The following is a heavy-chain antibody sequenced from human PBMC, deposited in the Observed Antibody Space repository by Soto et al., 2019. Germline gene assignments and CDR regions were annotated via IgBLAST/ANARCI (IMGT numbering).Heavy chain of an antibody. V-gene: IGHV4-39*01. D-gene: IGHD5-18*01. CDR1: GRSISISSYY. Sequence: SETLSLTCTVSGRSISISSYYWGWIRQPPGKGLEWIGSIYYSGSTYYNPSLKSRVTISVDTSKNQFSLKLSSVTAADTAVYYCARHRGYSYVYYFDYWGQGTLVTVSS. CDR3: ARHRGYSYVYYFDY. CDR2: IYYSGST. J-gene: IGHJ4*02.